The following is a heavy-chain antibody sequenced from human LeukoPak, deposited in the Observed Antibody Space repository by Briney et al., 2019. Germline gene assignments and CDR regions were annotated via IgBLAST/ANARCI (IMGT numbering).Heavy chain of an antibody. D-gene: IGHD7-27*01. Sequence: TGGSLRLSCEASGFTFRSYWMHWVRQAPGKGLVWVSRINGDGSSASYADSAKGRFTISRDNAKNTVYLQMTSLRAEDTAMYYCARLTAYYFDYWGQGTLVPVSS. CDR1: GFTFRSYW. V-gene: IGHV3-74*01. CDR3: ARLTAYYFDY. CDR2: INGDGSSA. J-gene: IGHJ4*02.